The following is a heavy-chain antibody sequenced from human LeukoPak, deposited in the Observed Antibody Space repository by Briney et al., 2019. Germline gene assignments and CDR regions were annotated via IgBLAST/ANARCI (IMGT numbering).Heavy chain of an antibody. V-gene: IGHV1-46*01. J-gene: IGHJ3*02. CDR2: INPSGGSI. Sequence: ASVKVSCKASGHIFTSYYMYWVRQAPGQGLEWMGIINPSGGSIRYAQKFQGRVTMTRDTSTGTVYMELSSLRSEDTAMYYCARGRNYYDSSGYYSEGDAFDIWGQGTMVTVSS. D-gene: IGHD3-22*01. CDR1: GHIFTSYY. CDR3: ARGRNYYDSSGYYSEGDAFDI.